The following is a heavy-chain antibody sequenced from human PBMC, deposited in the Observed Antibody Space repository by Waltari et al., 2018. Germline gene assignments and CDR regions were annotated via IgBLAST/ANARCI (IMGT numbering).Heavy chain of an antibody. CDR3: ARADSSGWYGFDY. CDR1: GFTVRANY. D-gene: IGHD6-19*01. CDR2: IYAGGTT. V-gene: IGHV3-66*01. J-gene: IGHJ4*02. Sequence: EVQLVESGGALVQPGGSLRLSCAVSGFTVRANYVTWVRKVPGKGLGWLSVIYAGGTTFYADSVKDRFIVSRDNPKNTVYLQMNTLRPDDTAIYYCARADSSGWYGFDYWGQGTLVTVSS.